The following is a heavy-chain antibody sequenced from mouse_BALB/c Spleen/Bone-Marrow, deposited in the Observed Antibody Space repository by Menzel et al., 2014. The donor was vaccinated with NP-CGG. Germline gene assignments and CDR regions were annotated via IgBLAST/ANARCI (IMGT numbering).Heavy chain of an antibody. CDR3: ARDVGYGNYFVY. J-gene: IGHJ3*01. V-gene: IGHV7-1*02. Sequence: DVMLVESGGGLVQPGDSLRLSCATSGFTFSDFYMEWVRQPPGKRLEWIAASRNKAKYYTTEYSASVKGRFIVSRDTSQSVLHLQMNALRAEDTAIYYCARDVGYGNYFVYWGQGTLVTVSA. CDR1: GFTFSDFY. CDR2: SRNKAKYYTT. D-gene: IGHD2-10*02.